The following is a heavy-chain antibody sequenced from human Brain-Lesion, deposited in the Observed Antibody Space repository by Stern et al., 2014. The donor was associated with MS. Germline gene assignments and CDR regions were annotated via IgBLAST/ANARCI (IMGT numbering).Heavy chain of an antibody. CDR2: TYYRSKWYY. CDR3: AKGYNWFDS. J-gene: IGHJ5*01. CDR1: GDSVSSNSAA. Sequence: QVQLQQSGPGLMKPSQTLALTCAISGDSVSSNSAAWNWIRQSPSRGLEGLGRTYYRSKWYYQYAESVKSRITINADTSTNQFSLQLNSVTPEDTAVYLCAKGYNWFDSWGQGTGVTGS. V-gene: IGHV6-1*01.